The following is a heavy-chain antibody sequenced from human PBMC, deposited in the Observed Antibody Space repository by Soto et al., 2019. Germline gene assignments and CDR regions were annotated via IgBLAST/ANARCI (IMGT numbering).Heavy chain of an antibody. Sequence: PGGSLRLSCAASRFTFSSYGMHWVRQAPGKGLEWVAVIWYDGSNKYYADSVKGRFTISRDNSKNTLYLQMNSLRAEDTAVYYCARDSHYGDSGDYMDVWGKGTTVPVSS. CDR1: RFTFSSYG. CDR2: IWYDGSNK. CDR3: ARDSHYGDSGDYMDV. V-gene: IGHV3-33*01. D-gene: IGHD4-17*01. J-gene: IGHJ6*03.